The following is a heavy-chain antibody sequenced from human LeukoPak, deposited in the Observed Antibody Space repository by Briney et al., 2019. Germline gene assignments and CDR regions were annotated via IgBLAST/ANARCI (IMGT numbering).Heavy chain of an antibody. J-gene: IGHJ4*02. V-gene: IGHV1-2*02. D-gene: IGHD2-2*01. CDR3: ARPARSIPKLYYFDY. CDR1: GYTFTGYY. Sequence: ASVKVSCKASGYTFTGYYMHWVRQAPGQGLEWMGWINPNSGGTNYAQKFQGRVTMTRDTSISTAYMELSRLRSDDTAVYYCARPARSIPKLYYFDYWGQGTLVTVSS. CDR2: INPNSGGT.